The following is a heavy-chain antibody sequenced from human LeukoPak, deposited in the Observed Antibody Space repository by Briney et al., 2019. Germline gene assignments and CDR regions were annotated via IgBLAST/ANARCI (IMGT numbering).Heavy chain of an antibody. CDR2: IDAGDSDT. V-gene: IGHV5-51*01. D-gene: IGHD3-22*01. CDR3: ARRGPGYYDSSGYFDY. CDR1: GSLFTSYW. J-gene: IGHJ4*02. Sequence: GGSLEISGKGSGSLFTSYWIGGVRQMHGKGLEWMEIIDAGDSDTRYSPSFQGQVTISADKSISTAYLQWSSLKASDTAMYYCARRGPGYYDSSGYFDYWGQGTLVTVSS.